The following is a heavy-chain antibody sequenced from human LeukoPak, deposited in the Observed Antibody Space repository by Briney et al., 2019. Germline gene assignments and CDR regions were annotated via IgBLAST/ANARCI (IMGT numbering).Heavy chain of an antibody. D-gene: IGHD6-19*01. CDR3: ARLGIAVAGPQNDY. V-gene: IGHV1-2*02. CDR1: GYTFTGYY. Sequence: ASVKVSCKASGYTFTGYYIHWVRQAPGQGLEWMGWINPNSGGTNYAQKFQGRVTMTRDTSISTAYMELSRLRSDDTAVYYCARLGIAVAGPQNDYWGQGTLVTVSS. J-gene: IGHJ4*02. CDR2: INPNSGGT.